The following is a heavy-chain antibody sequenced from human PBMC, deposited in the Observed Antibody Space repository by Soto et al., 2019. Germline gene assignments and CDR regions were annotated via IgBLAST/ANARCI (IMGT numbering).Heavy chain of an antibody. J-gene: IGHJ4*02. CDR1: GGSFSGYY. CDR2: INHSGST. CDR3: ARRIAARPSGFDY. D-gene: IGHD6-6*01. V-gene: IGHV4-34*01. Sequence: SETLSLTCAVYGGSFSGYYWSWIRQPPGKGLEWIGEINHSGSTNYNPSLKSRVTISVDTSKNQFSLKLSSVTAADTAVYYCARRIAARPSGFDYWGQGTLVTVSS.